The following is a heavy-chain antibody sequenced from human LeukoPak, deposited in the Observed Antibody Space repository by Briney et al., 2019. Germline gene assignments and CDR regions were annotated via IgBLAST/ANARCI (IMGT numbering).Heavy chain of an antibody. J-gene: IGHJ3*02. CDR1: GGSISSSSYY. D-gene: IGHD3/OR15-3a*01. CDR3: ASPGGTGRDAFDI. CDR2: IYYSGST. V-gene: IGHV4-39*01. Sequence: SETLSLTCTVSGGSISSSSYYWGWIRQPPGKGLEWIGSIYYSGSTYYNPSLKSRVTISVDTSKNQFSLKLSSVTAADTAVYYCASPGGTGRDAFDIWGQGTMVTVSS.